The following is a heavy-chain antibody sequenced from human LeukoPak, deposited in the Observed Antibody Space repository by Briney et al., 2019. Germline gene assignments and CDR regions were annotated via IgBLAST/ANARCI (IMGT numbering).Heavy chain of an antibody. V-gene: IGHV5-51*01. J-gene: IGHJ6*03. CDR1: GYRFTSYW. CDR3: ARRGLAVSACTNYYYYMDV. Sequence: GESLKISCKASGYRFTSYWIAWVRQVPGKGLEWIGIIYPVDFDTRYSPSFQGEVTISANKSISTAYLQWSSLKASDTAMYYCARRGLAVSACTNYYYYMDVWGKGTTVTVSS. D-gene: IGHD6-19*01. CDR2: IYPVDFDT.